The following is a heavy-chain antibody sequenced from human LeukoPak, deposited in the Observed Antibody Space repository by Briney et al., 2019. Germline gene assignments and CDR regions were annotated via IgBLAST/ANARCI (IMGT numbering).Heavy chain of an antibody. J-gene: IGHJ5*02. CDR3: ARDTNWFDP. Sequence: GGSLRLSCAASGFTFSSYSMNWVRQAPGKGLEWVSSISSSTSYIYYADSVKGRFTISRDNAKNSLYPQMNSLRAEDTAVYYCARDTNWFDPWGQGTLVTVSS. CDR2: ISSSTSYI. V-gene: IGHV3-21*01. CDR1: GFTFSSYS.